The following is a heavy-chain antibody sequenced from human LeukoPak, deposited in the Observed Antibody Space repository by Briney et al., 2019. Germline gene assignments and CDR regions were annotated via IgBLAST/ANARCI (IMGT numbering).Heavy chain of an antibody. V-gene: IGHV3-30*04. CDR2: ISYDGSNK. CDR1: GFTFSSYA. Sequence: GGSLRLSCAASGFTFSSYAMHWVRQAPGKGLERVAVISYDGSNKYHADSVKGRFTISRDNSKNTLYLQMNSLRAEDTAVYYCASGRVWNLEYWGQGTLVTVSS. J-gene: IGHJ4*02. CDR3: ASGRVWNLEY. D-gene: IGHD1-1*01.